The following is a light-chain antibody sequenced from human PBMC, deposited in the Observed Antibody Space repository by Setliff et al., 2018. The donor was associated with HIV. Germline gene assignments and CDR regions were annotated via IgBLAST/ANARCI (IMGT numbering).Light chain of an antibody. CDR1: SSNIGSNT. CDR3: AAWDDSLTGYV. CDR2: SSN. V-gene: IGLV1-44*01. J-gene: IGLJ1*01. Sequence: QSALTQPPSASGTPGQKVTISCSGSSSNIGSNTVNWYQQLPGTAPKLLIYSSNVRPSRVPDRFSGSKSGTSASLAISGLQAEDEADYYCAAWDDSLTGYVFGTGTKGTVL.